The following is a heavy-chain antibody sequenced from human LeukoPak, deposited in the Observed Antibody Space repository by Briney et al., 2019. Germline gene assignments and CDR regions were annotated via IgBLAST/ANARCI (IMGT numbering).Heavy chain of an antibody. Sequence: PGGSLRLSCVASGITFSSYAFNWVRQAPGKGLEWVSDITTSGETTFYADSVKGRFTISRDDSKNTLYLQMSSLRAEDTAVYYCAERYYFDYWGQGTLVTVSS. CDR2: ITTSGETT. CDR3: AERYYFDY. V-gene: IGHV3-23*01. J-gene: IGHJ4*02. CDR1: GITFSSYA.